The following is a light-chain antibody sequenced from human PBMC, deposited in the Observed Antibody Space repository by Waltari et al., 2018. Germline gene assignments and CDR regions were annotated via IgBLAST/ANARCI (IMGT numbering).Light chain of an antibody. V-gene: IGKV3-20*01. J-gene: IGKJ1*01. CDR2: DAS. Sequence: EIVLTQSPGTLSLSPGERATLSYRASQSVGKFLAWYQKKPGQAPRLLIYDASSRATGIPDRFSGSGFGTDFSLTISRLEPEDFAVYYCQHYVRLPVSFGQGTKVGIK. CDR1: QSVGKF. CDR3: QHYVRLPVS.